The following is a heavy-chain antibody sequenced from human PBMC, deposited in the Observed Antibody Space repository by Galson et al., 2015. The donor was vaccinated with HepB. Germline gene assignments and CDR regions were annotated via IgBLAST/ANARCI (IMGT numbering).Heavy chain of an antibody. Sequence: SLRLSCAASGFTFSSYWMSWVRQAPGKGLEWVANIKPDGREIYYVDSVKGRFTISRDNVKNSVYLQMNSLRAEDTAVYFCARGSPGDYFGYFGYWGQGTLVIVSS. D-gene: IGHD4-17*01. J-gene: IGHJ4*02. CDR1: GFTFSSYW. V-gene: IGHV3-7*01. CDR2: IKPDGREI. CDR3: ARGSPGDYFGYFGY.